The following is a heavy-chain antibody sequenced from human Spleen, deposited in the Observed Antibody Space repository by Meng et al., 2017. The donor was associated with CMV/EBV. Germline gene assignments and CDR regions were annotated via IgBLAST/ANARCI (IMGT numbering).Heavy chain of an antibody. V-gene: IGHV3-30*18. J-gene: IGHJ4*02. CDR2: VSFDETNR. CDR1: GFNFNNYA. D-gene: IGHD7-27*01. Sequence: GGSLRLSCTASGFNFNNYAMHWVRQAPGKGLQWVAVVSFDETNRYYTESVKGRFTISRDNSKHTLYLQMNSLSAEDAAAYYCAKDQNWARDYWGQGTLVTVSS. CDR3: AKDQNWARDY.